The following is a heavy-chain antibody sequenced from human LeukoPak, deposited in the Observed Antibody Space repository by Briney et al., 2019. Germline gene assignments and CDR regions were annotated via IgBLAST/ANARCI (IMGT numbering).Heavy chain of an antibody. J-gene: IGHJ6*02. V-gene: IGHV3-13*05. D-gene: IGHD2-15*01. Sequence: GGSLRLSRAASGFTFSSYDMHWVRQATGKGLEWVSAIGTAGDPYYPGSVKGRFTISRENAKNSLHLQMNSLRAGDTAVYYCARGARPPRDCSGGSCYSAYYYYGMDVWGQGTTVTVSS. CDR2: IGTAGDP. CDR3: ARGARPPRDCSGGSCYSAYYYYGMDV. CDR1: GFTFSSYD.